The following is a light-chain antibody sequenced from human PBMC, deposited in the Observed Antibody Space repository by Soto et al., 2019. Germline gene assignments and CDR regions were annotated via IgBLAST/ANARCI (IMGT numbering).Light chain of an antibody. CDR3: AAWDDSLNGYV. Sequence: QSVLTQPPSASGTPGQKVTIFCSGSSSNIGSNTVNWYQQLPGTAPKLLMYSFHQRPSGVPDRFSGSKSGTSAPLAIKGLQFDDEADYYCAAWDDSLNGYVFGAGTKVTVL. J-gene: IGLJ1*01. V-gene: IGLV1-44*01. CDR1: SSNIGSNT. CDR2: SFH.